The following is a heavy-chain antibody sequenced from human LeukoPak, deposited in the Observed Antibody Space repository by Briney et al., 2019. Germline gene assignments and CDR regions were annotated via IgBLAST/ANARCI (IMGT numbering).Heavy chain of an antibody. J-gene: IGHJ4*02. CDR2: ISGSDGRT. CDR1: GFTYSSYA. V-gene: IGHV3-23*01. Sequence: GGSLRLSCAASGFTYSSYAMSWVRQAPGKGLEWVSVISGSDGRTYYVDSVKGRFTISRDNSKNTLDLQMNSLRAEDTAVYYCAKGEQLWSWFDYWGQGTLVTVSS. CDR3: AKGEQLWSWFDY. D-gene: IGHD5-18*01.